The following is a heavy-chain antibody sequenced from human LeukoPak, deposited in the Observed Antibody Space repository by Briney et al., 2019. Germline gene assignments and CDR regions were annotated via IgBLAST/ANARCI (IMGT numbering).Heavy chain of an antibody. CDR2: ISGSGTTT. J-gene: IGHJ4*02. V-gene: IGHV3-48*03. CDR1: GFTFSSYE. D-gene: IGHD3-22*01. CDR3: AKSLYYYDSSGYYLYYFDY. Sequence: GGSLRLSCAASGFTFSSYEMNWVRQAPGKGLEWVSYISGSGTTTYYADSVKGRFTISRDNAQNSLYLQMNSLRAEDTAVYFCAKSLYYYDSSGYYLYYFDYWGQGTLVTVSS.